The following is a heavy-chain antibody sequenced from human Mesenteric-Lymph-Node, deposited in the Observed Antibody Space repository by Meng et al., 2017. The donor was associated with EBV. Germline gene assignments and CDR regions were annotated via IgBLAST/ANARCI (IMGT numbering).Heavy chain of an antibody. CDR1: GYTFRTYG. CDR3: ARDDPDGEQQPFDY. D-gene: IGHD6-13*01. CDR2: INTKTGKA. J-gene: IGHJ4*02. Sequence: QVQLVKTGSELKKPGASVKGSCKACGYTFRTYGLNWVRQAPGQGLEYMGWINTKTGKATYAQAFAGRFVFSLDTSVSTAYLQISSLQAEDTGVYYCARDDPDGEQQPFDYWGQGTLVTVSS. V-gene: IGHV7-4-1*02.